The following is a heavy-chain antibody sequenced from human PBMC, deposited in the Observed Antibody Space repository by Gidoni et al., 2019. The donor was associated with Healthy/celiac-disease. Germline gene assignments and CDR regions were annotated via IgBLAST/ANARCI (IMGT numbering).Heavy chain of an antibody. Sequence: EVQLLESGGGLVQPGGSLRLSCAASGFTFSSYAMSWVRQAPGKGLEWVSAISGSGGSTYYADSVKGRFTISRDNSKNTLYLQMNSLRAEDTAVYYCAKDGFYGSSWQYYFDYWGQGTLVTVSS. CDR3: AKDGFYGSSWQYYFDY. D-gene: IGHD6-13*01. CDR2: ISGSGGST. CDR1: GFTFSSYA. J-gene: IGHJ4*02. V-gene: IGHV3-23*01.